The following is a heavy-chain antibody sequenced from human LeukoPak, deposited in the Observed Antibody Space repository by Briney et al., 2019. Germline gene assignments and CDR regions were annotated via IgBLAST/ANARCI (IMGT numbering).Heavy chain of an antibody. CDR3: ARGGNSLDY. CDR1: GFTFDDYG. CDR2: ISSSSTI. D-gene: IGHD3-10*01. Sequence: GGSLRLSCAASGFTFDDYGMSWVRQAPGKGLEWVSYISSSSTIYYADSVKGRFTISRDNAKNSLYLQMNSLRVEDTAVYYCARGGNSLDYWGQGTLVTVSS. J-gene: IGHJ4*02. V-gene: IGHV3-69-1*01.